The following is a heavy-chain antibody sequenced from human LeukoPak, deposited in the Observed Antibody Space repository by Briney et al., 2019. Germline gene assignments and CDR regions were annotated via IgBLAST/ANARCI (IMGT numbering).Heavy chain of an antibody. J-gene: IGHJ3*02. Sequence: GGSLRLSCAASGFTFSSYAMHWVRQAPGKGLEYVSAISSNGGSTYYANSVKGRFTIPRDNSKNTLYLQMGSLRAEDMAVYYCAGVIGDGEFDAFDIWGQGTMVTVSS. D-gene: IGHD5-24*01. V-gene: IGHV3-64*01. CDR1: GFTFSSYA. CDR2: ISSNGGST. CDR3: AGVIGDGEFDAFDI.